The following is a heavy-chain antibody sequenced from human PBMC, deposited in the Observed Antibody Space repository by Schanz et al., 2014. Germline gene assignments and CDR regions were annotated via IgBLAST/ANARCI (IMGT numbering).Heavy chain of an antibody. V-gene: IGHV4-39*01. Sequence: QLQLQESGPGLVKPSETLSLTCTVSGGSISSSSYFWGWIRQPPGKGLEWIGSIYHSGSTYNNPSPKSRVTMSVDTSKNHFSLKLSSVPAADTALYYCARHMGRLSSSRGNYFDYWGQGTLVTVSS. J-gene: IGHJ4*02. CDR2: IYHSGST. CDR1: GGSISSSSYF. D-gene: IGHD6-13*01. CDR3: ARHMGRLSSSRGNYFDY.